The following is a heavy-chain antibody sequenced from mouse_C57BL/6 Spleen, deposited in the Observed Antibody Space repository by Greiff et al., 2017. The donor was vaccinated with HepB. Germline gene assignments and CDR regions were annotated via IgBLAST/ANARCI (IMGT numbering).Heavy chain of an antibody. V-gene: IGHV1-52*01. Sequence: QVQLQQPGAELVRPGSSVKLSCKASGYTFTSYWMHWVKQRPIQGLEWIGNIDPSDSETHYNQKFKDKATLTVYKSASTAYMQLSSLTSEDSAVYYCARSMSYDSFAYWGQGTLVTVSA. CDR1: GYTFTSYW. CDR2: IDPSDSET. J-gene: IGHJ3*01. D-gene: IGHD2-4*01. CDR3: ARSMSYDSFAY.